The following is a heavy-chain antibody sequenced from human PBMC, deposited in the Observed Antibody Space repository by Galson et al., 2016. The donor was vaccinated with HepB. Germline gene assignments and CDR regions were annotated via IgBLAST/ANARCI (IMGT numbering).Heavy chain of an antibody. D-gene: IGHD5-24*01. CDR2: INPGDSDI. Sequence: QSGAEVKKPGESLKISCKGSGYGFTTYWIGWVRQKPGKGLEWVAIINPGDSDIRYSPSFQGQVTISSDKPISTADLQWSSLKASDTAIYYCARVRSGMATITPGLLAYCGQGTLVTVSS. V-gene: IGHV5-51*01. J-gene: IGHJ4*02. CDR3: ARVRSGMATITPGLLAY. CDR1: GYGFTTYW.